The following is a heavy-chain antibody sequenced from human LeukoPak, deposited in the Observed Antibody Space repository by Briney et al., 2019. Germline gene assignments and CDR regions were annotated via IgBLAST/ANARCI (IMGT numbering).Heavy chain of an antibody. CDR2: ISGDGSST. V-gene: IGHV3-74*01. J-gene: IGHJ4*02. CDR3: ARELLWFGESPH. D-gene: IGHD3-10*01. CDR1: GFTFSNYW. Sequence: PGGSLRLSCAASGFTFSNYWMHWVRQAPGKGLVWLSRISGDGSSTTYADSVKGRFTISRDNAKNSLYLQMNSLRAEDTAVYYCARELLWFGESPHWGQGTLVTVSS.